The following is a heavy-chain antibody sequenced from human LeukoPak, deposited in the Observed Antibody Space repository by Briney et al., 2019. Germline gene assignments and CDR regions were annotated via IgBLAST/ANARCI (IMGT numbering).Heavy chain of an antibody. D-gene: IGHD2/OR15-2a*01. CDR3: ARGEISTTGGHDAFDI. CDR2: INHSGST. CDR1: GGSFSGYY. V-gene: IGHV4-34*01. Sequence: SETLSLTCAVYGGSFSGYYWSWIRQPPGKGLGWIGEINHSGSTNYNPSLKSRVTISVDTSKNQFSLKLSSVTAADTAVYYCARGEISTTGGHDAFDIWGQGTMVTVSS. J-gene: IGHJ3*02.